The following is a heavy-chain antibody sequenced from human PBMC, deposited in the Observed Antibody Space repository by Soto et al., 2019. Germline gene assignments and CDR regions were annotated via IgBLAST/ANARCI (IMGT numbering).Heavy chain of an antibody. CDR1: GFTFSSYG. D-gene: IGHD3-22*01. Sequence: QVQLVESGGGVVQPGRSLRLSCAVSGFTFSSYGMNWVRQAPGKGLEWVAAIYYDGSNKYYADSVRGQFTISRDNFKNTLYLHTNSLRAEDTAVYYCARDSKDDSSGYYAGFDYWGQGTLVTVSS. CDR2: IYYDGSNK. V-gene: IGHV3-33*01. J-gene: IGHJ4*02. CDR3: ARDSKDDSSGYYAGFDY.